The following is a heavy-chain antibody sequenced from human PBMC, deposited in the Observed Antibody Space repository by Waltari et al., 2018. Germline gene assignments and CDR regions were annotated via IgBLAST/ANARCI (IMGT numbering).Heavy chain of an antibody. CDR2: ISAYNGNT. D-gene: IGHD2-15*01. CDR1: GYTFTSYG. CDR3: ARVPIYCSGGSCYRAGYFDY. J-gene: IGHJ4*02. Sequence: QVQLVQSGAEVKKPGASVKVSCKASGYTFTSYGISWVRQAPGQGLEWMGWISAYNGNTNYAQKLQGRVTMTTDTSTSTAYMELRSLRSDDTAVYYCARVPIYCSGGSCYRAGYFDYWGQGTLVTVSS. V-gene: IGHV1-18*01.